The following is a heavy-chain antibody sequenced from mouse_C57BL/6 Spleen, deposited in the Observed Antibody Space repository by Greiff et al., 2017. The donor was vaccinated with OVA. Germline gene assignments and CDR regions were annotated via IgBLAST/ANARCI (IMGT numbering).Heavy chain of an antibody. CDR1: GFTFSSYA. CDR3: TRERSYYSNYDYAMDY. V-gene: IGHV5-9-1*02. CDR2: ISSGGDYI. D-gene: IGHD2-5*01. J-gene: IGHJ4*01. Sequence: EVKLMESGEGLVKPGGSLKLSCAASGFTFSSYAMSWVRQTPEKRLEWVAYISSGGDYIYYADTVKGRFTISRDNARNTLYLQMSSLKSEDTAMYYCTRERSYYSNYDYAMDYWGQGTSVTVSS.